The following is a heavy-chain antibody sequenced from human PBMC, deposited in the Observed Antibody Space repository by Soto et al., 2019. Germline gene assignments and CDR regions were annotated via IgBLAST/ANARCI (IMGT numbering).Heavy chain of an antibody. CDR3: VRFFIVVVPAATIWGDYGMDV. Sequence: SETLSLTCAVYGGSFSGYYWSWIRQPPGKGLEWIGEINHSGSTNYNPSLKSRVTISEDTSKNQFSLKLSSVTAADTAVYYCVRFFIVVVPAATIWGDYGMDVWGQGTTVTVSS. CDR1: GGSFSGYY. CDR2: INHSGST. D-gene: IGHD2-2*01. V-gene: IGHV4-34*01. J-gene: IGHJ6*02.